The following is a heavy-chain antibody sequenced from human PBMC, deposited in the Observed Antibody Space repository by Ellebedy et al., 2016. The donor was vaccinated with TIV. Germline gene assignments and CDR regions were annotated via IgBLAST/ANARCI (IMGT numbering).Heavy chain of an antibody. CDR1: GGSISSYY. J-gene: IGHJ4*02. CDR2: IYSSGST. CDR3: ARRYFDY. V-gene: IGHV4-59*01. Sequence: SETLSLTCTVSGGSISSYYWSWIRQPPGKGLEWIGYIYSSGSTNYNPSLKSRITISVDTSKNQFSLRVNSVTAADTAVYYCARRYFDYWGQGTLVTVSS.